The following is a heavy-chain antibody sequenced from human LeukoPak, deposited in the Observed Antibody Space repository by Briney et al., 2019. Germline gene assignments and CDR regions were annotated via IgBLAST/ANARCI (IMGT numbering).Heavy chain of an antibody. D-gene: IGHD1-26*01. CDR3: ARDPVEWELLLDY. J-gene: IGHJ4*02. V-gene: IGHV3-7*01. CDR1: GFTFSSYW. Sequence: QPGGSLTLSCAASGFTFSSYWMGWVRQAPGKGLEWVANMNIDGSEKYYADSVKGRFTISRDNARNSVYLQMNSLRIEDTAVYYCARDPVEWELLLDYWGQGTLVTVSS. CDR2: MNIDGSEK.